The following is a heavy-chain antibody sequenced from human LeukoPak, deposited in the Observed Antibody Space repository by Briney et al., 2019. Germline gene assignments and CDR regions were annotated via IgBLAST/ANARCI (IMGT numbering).Heavy chain of an antibody. CDR1: GGSISSSSYY. CDR3: ARHPCSGGSCFFDY. J-gene: IGHJ4*02. D-gene: IGHD2-15*01. CDR2: IYYSGSI. Sequence: SETLSLTCTVSGGSISSSSYYWGWIRQPPGKGLEWIGSIYYSGSIYYNPSLKSRVTISVDTSKNQFSLKLSSVTAADTAVYYCARHPCSGGSCFFDYWGQGTLVTVSS. V-gene: IGHV4-39*01.